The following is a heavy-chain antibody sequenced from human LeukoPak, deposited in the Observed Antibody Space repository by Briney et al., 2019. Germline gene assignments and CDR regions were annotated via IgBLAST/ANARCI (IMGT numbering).Heavy chain of an antibody. J-gene: IGHJ4*02. D-gene: IGHD6-13*01. CDR3: TRGGYSSSWYPPFEY. CDR1: GFNFNTYS. CDR2: ISSTSTFL. V-gene: IGHV3-21*06. Sequence: GGSLRLSCGASGFNFNTYSMTLVRQAPGKGLEWVSSISSTSTFLYYADSVKGRFTVSRDNADHTVFLQLTSLRAEDTAVYYCTRGGYSSSWYPPFEYWGQGTQVTVSS.